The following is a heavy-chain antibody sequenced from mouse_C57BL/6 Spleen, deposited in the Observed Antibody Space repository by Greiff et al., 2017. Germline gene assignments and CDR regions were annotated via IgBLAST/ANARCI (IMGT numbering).Heavy chain of an antibody. V-gene: IGHV1-80*01. CDR2: IYPGDGDT. CDR1: GYAFSSYW. J-gene: IGHJ2*01. Sequence: QVQLKESGAELVKPGASVKISCKASGYAFSSYWMNWVKQRPGKGLEWIGQIYPGDGDTNYNGKFKGKATLTADKSSSTAYMQLISLTAEDSAVYCCARSYYGRDFDYWGQGTTLTVSS. D-gene: IGHD1-1*01. CDR3: ARSYYGRDFDY.